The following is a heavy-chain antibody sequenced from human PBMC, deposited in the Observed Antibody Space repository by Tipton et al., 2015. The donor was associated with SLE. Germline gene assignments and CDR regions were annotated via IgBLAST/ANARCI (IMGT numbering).Heavy chain of an antibody. CDR3: ARENDYYSYLDV. Sequence: SLRLSCAASGFNVTNNYMSWVRQAPGQGLEWVSVIYSGGATYYADSVKGRFIISRDNSKNTVYLQMNSLRVEDTAVYYCARENDYYSYLDVWGKGTTVTVSS. CDR2: IYSGGAT. V-gene: IGHV3-53*01. J-gene: IGHJ6*03. CDR1: GFNVTNNY.